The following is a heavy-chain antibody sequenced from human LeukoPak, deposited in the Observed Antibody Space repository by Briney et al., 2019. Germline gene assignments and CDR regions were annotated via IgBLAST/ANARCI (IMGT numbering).Heavy chain of an antibody. Sequence: PGGSLRLSCAASGFTVSSNYMSWVRQAPGKGLEWVSVIYSGGSTYYADSVKGRFTISRDNSKNTLYLQMNSLRAEDTAVYYCARGGYSSSWSSDYWGQGTLVTVSS. CDR3: ARGGYSSSWSSDY. D-gene: IGHD6-13*01. CDR1: GFTVSSNY. CDR2: IYSGGST. V-gene: IGHV3-66*01. J-gene: IGHJ4*02.